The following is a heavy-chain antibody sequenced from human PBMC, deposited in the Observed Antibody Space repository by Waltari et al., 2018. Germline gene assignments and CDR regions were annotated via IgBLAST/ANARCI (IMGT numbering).Heavy chain of an antibody. CDR1: GYIFTSLN. J-gene: IGHJ3*01. D-gene: IGHD5-12*01. CDR3: VSGYSQDRDGAFGV. V-gene: IGHV1-8*01. Sequence: QVQLVQSGAEVNKPGASVKVSCKASGYIFTSLNINWFRQATGQGLEWMGWMNPSNGNTGYAQKFQGRVTLTSDISKNTAYMELSTLRLEDTAVYYCVSGYSQDRDGAFGVWGQGTVVTVSS. CDR2: MNPSNGNT.